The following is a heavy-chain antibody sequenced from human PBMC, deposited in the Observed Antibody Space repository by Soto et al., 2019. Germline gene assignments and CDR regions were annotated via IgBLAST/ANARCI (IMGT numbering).Heavy chain of an antibody. J-gene: IGHJ4*02. D-gene: IGHD5-12*01. CDR3: ARGGGLRFFDY. CDR2: INHSGST. Sequence: SETLSLTCAVYGGSFSGYYWSWIRQPPGKGLEWIGEINHSGSTNYNPSLKSRVTISVDTSKNQFSLKLSSVTAADTAVYYCARGGGLRFFDYWGQGTLVTVSS. V-gene: IGHV4-34*01. CDR1: GGSFSGYY.